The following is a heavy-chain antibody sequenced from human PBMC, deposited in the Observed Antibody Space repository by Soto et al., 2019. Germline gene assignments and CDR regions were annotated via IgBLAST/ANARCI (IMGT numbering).Heavy chain of an antibody. CDR2: IIPIFNTA. V-gene: IGHV1-69*01. D-gene: IGHD4-17*01. CDR3: ARGRHTDYVGNYNNGMDV. CDR1: GGTLSNYA. J-gene: IGHJ6*02. Sequence: QVQLVQSGAEVKKPGSSVKVSCKASGGTLSNYAFTWVRQAPGQGPEWMGGIIPIFNTANYAQRYQGRVTITADETTSTAYMELNSLKSEDTADYYCARGRHTDYVGNYNNGMDVWGQGTPVTVSS.